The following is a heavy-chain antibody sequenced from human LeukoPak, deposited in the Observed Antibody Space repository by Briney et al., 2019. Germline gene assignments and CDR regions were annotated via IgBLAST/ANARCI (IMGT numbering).Heavy chain of an antibody. Sequence: PSETLSLTCTVSGVSISSGDYYWSWIRQPPGKGLEWIGYIYYSGSTYYNPSLKSRVTTSVDTSKNQFSLKLSSVTAADTAVYYCARLWYYDSSGYYYSWFDPWGQGTLVTVSS. V-gene: IGHV4-30-4*01. J-gene: IGHJ5*02. CDR1: GVSISSGDYY. CDR3: ARLWYYDSSGYYYSWFDP. D-gene: IGHD3-22*01. CDR2: IYYSGST.